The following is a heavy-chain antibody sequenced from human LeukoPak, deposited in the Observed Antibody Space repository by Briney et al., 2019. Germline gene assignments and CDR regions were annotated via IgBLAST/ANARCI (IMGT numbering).Heavy chain of an antibody. Sequence: GGSLRLSCAASGFTFSSYGMNWVRQAPGKGLEWVSTISGSAGGTYYANSVKGRFTISRDNSKNTLYLQMNSLRVEDTALYYCARRAPSHDFDDWGQGTLVTVSS. CDR3: ARRAPSHDFDD. CDR2: ISGSAGGT. CDR1: GFTFSSYG. J-gene: IGHJ4*02. V-gene: IGHV3-23*01.